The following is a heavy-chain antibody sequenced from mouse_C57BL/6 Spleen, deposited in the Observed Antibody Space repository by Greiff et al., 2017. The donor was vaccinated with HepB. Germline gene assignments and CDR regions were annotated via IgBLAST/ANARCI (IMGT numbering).Heavy chain of an antibody. Sequence: VQLQQSGAELVKPGASVKLSCKASGYTFTSYWMHWVKQRPGQGLEWIGMIHPNSGSTNYNEKFKSKATLTVDKSSSTAYMQLSSLTSEDSAVYYCARLDGSSYEQRDWFAYWGQGTLVTVSA. CDR2: IHPNSGST. CDR1: GYTFTSYW. CDR3: ARLDGSSYEQRDWFAY. J-gene: IGHJ3*01. D-gene: IGHD1-1*01. V-gene: IGHV1-64*01.